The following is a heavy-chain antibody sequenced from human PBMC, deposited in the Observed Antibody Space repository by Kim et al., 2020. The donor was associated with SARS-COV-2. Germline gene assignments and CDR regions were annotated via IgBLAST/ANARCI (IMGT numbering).Heavy chain of an antibody. D-gene: IGHD2-15*01. J-gene: IGHJ4*02. Sequence: GGSLRLSCAASGFTFSSYAMSWVRQAPGKGLEWVSAISGSGGSTYYADSVKGRFTISRDNSKNTLYLQMNSLRAEDTAVYYCARIPRLGYCSGGSCLTFDYWGQGTLVTVSS. CDR2: ISGSGGST. CDR3: ARIPRLGYCSGGSCLTFDY. V-gene: IGHV3-23*01. CDR1: GFTFSSYA.